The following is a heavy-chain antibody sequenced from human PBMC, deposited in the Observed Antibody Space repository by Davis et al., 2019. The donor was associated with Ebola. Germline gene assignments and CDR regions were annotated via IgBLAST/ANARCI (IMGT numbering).Heavy chain of an antibody. J-gene: IGHJ4*02. CDR2: IYTSGST. CDR3: SRFGEGAY. D-gene: IGHD2-21*01. Sequence: PSETLSLTCTVSGDSIRSYYWSWIRQPAEKGLEWIARIYTSGSTNYNPSLKSRVTMSVDTSKNQFSLKLSSVTAADTAVYFCSRFGEGAYWGQGTLVTVSS. V-gene: IGHV4-4*07. CDR1: GDSIRSYY.